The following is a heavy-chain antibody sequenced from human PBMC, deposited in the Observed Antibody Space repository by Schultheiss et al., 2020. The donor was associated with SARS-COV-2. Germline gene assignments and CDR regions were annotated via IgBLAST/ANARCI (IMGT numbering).Heavy chain of an antibody. CDR1: GFTFSSYG. Sequence: GGSLRLSCAASGFTFSSYGMHWVRQAPGKGLEWVSAIGTAGDTYYPGSVKGRFTISRDNSKNTLYLQMNSLRAEDTAVYYCAKALSPSGYYHNYYYYYGMDVWGQGTTVTVSS. J-gene: IGHJ6*02. V-gene: IGHV3-NL1*01. D-gene: IGHD3-22*01. CDR3: AKALSPSGYYHNYYYYYGMDV. CDR2: IGTAGDT.